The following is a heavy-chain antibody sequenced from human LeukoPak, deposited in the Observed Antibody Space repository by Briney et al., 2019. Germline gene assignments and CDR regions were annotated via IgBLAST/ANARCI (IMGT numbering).Heavy chain of an antibody. CDR1: GGSFSGYY. D-gene: IGHD3-3*01. Sequence: SETLSLTCAVYGGSFSGYYWSWIRQPPGKGLEWIGEINHSGSTNYNPSLKSRVTIPVDTSKNQFSLKLSSVTAADTAVYYCARGRGYDFWSGYPYYFDYWGQGTLVTVSS. V-gene: IGHV4-34*01. J-gene: IGHJ4*02. CDR2: INHSGST. CDR3: ARGRGYDFWSGYPYYFDY.